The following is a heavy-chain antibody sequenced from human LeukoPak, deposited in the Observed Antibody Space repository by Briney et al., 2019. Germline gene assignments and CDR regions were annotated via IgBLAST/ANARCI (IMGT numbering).Heavy chain of an antibody. V-gene: IGHV3-23*01. Sequence: GGSLRLSCEASGFAFSGYAMSWVRQAPGKGLEWVSTIRNSGGDTYYADPVKGRFTISRDNSRNVLYVQMSSLRAEDTAIYYCARTRITTRGYYYGLDVWGQGTMVTV. J-gene: IGHJ6*02. D-gene: IGHD1-26*01. CDR1: GFAFSGYA. CDR2: IRNSGGDT. CDR3: ARTRITTRGYYYGLDV.